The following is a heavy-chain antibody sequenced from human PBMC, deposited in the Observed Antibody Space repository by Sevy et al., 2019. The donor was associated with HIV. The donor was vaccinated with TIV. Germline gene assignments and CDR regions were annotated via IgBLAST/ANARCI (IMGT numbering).Heavy chain of an antibody. Sequence: GGSLRLSCAASGFTSSNAWMTWVRQAPGKGLEWVGRVKSKADGGKTDYGAPVKGRFTMSGDDSKNTVYLQMNNLKSEDTGVYYCTTGRYSSSMYFEHWGQGTLVTVSS. D-gene: IGHD6-6*01. CDR2: VKSKADGGKT. CDR1: GFTSSNAW. J-gene: IGHJ4*02. CDR3: TTGRYSSSMYFEH. V-gene: IGHV3-15*01.